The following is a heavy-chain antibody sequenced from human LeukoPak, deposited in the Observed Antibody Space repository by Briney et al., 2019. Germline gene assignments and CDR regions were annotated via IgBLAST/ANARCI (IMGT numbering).Heavy chain of an antibody. CDR1: AGSISNYF. CDR3: ARENGSGSRGLDF. Sequence: SETLSLTCTVSAGSISNYFWSWIRQPAGKGLEWIGRIYTSGTTNYSPSLKSRVTMSVDTSTNQFSLKLTSVTAAGTAVYYCARENGSGSRGLDFWGQGTLVTVSS. V-gene: IGHV4-4*07. CDR2: IYTSGTT. D-gene: IGHD3-10*01. J-gene: IGHJ4*02.